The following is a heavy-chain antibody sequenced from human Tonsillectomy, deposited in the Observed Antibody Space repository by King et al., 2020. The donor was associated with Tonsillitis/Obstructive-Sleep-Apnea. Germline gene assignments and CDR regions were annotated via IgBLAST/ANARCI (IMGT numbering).Heavy chain of an antibody. CDR2: IYYIGST. Sequence: QLQESGPGLVKPSETLSLTCTVSGGSISSSSYYWGWIRQPPGKGLEWIGSIYYIGSTYYNPSLKSRVTISVDTSNNQYSLNLSSLTAADTAVYYCARTPYCSRTSCHYFDYWGQGTLVTVSS. CDR3: ARTPYCSRTSCHYFDY. D-gene: IGHD2-2*01. J-gene: IGHJ4*02. V-gene: IGHV4-39*01. CDR1: GGSISSSSYY.